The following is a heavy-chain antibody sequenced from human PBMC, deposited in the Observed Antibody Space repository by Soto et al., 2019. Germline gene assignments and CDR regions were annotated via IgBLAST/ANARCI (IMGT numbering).Heavy chain of an antibody. CDR3: AIGDCSTSCYIGY. V-gene: IGHV3-48*03. Sequence: EVQLVESGGGLVQPGGSLRLSCAASGFGFSNYEMNWVRQAPGKGLEWVSYITSSGGATMYADSVKGRFTISRDNAKDSLYLQMNSLRVEDTAVYYCAIGDCSTSCYIGYWGQGALVTVSS. CDR1: GFGFSNYE. D-gene: IGHD2-2*02. J-gene: IGHJ4*02. CDR2: ITSSGGAT.